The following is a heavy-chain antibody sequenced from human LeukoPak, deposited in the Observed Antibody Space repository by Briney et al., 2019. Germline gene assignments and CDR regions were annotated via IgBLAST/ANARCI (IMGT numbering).Heavy chain of an antibody. CDR1: GFTFSSYA. J-gene: IGHJ4*02. CDR3: ARETPRRGETRDGYR. CDR2: ISGSGGST. D-gene: IGHD5-24*01. V-gene: IGHV3-23*01. Sequence: GGSLRLSCAASGFTFSSYAMSWVRQAPGKGLEWVSAISGSGGSTYYADSVKGRFTISRDNAKNSLYLQMNSLRAEDTAVYYCARETPRRGETRDGYRWGQGTLVTVSS.